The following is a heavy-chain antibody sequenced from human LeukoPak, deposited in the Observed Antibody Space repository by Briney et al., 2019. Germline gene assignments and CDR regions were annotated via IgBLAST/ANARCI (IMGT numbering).Heavy chain of an antibody. CDR3: TTGVMITFGGVIVFDY. Sequence: PGGSLRLSCAASGFTFSDHYMDWVRQAPGKGLEWVGRIKSKTDGGTTDYAAPVKGRFTISRDDSKNTLYLQMNSLKTEDTAVYYCTTGVMITFGGVIVFDYWGQGTLVTVSS. J-gene: IGHJ4*02. CDR1: GFTFSDHY. D-gene: IGHD3-16*02. CDR2: IKSKTDGGTT. V-gene: IGHV3-15*01.